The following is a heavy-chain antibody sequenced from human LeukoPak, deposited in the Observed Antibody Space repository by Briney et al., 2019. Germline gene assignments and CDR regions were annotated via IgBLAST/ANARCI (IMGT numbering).Heavy chain of an antibody. CDR3: ARGSSAAKYSNSDN. CDR1: GGSISSYY. CDR2: IYTSGST. J-gene: IGHJ4*02. Sequence: SETLSLTCTVSGGSISSYYWSWIRQPAGKGLEWIGRIYTSGSTNYNPSLKSRVTMSVDTSKNQFSLKLSSVTAADTAVYYCARGSSAAKYSNSDNWGQGTLVTVSS. V-gene: IGHV4-4*07. D-gene: IGHD6-13*01.